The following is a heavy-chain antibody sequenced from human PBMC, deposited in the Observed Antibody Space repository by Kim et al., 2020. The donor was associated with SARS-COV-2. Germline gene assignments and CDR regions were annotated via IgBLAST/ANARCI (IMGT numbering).Heavy chain of an antibody. CDR3: ARVGSSREFDY. Sequence: SETLSLTCTVSGGAISSGRYYWSWIRQHPGKGLEWIGYIYYTGSTFYKPSLKSRVNISLDRSKNQFSLKLTSVTVADTAVYYCARVGSSREFDYWGQGTLVNVSS. CDR1: GGAISSGRYY. V-gene: IGHV4-31*03. CDR2: IYYTGST. D-gene: IGHD6-13*01. J-gene: IGHJ4*02.